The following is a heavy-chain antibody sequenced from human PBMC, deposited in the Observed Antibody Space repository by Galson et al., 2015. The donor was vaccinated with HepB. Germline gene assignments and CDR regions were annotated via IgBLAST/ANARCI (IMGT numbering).Heavy chain of an antibody. V-gene: IGHV4-4*02. D-gene: IGHD4-17*01. CDR1: GGSISSSNW. CDR2: IYHSGST. J-gene: IGHJ5*02. Sequence: TLSLTCAVSGGSISSSNWWSWVRQPPGKGLEWIGEIYHSGSTNYNPSLKSRVTISVDKSKNQFSLKLSSVTAADTAVYYCARHSRGWGDYGTNWFDPWGQGTLVTVSS. CDR3: ARHSRGWGDYGTNWFDP.